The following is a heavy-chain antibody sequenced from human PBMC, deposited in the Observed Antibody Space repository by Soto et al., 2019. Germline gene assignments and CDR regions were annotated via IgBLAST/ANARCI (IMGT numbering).Heavy chain of an antibody. CDR3: ARPPILRVGGYYYGMDV. J-gene: IGHJ6*02. V-gene: IGHV1-69*13. D-gene: IGHD3-3*01. Sequence: GASVKVSCKASGGTFSSYAISWVRQAPGQGLEWMGGIIPIFGTANYAQKFQGRVTITADESTSTAYMELSSLRSEDTAVYYCARPPILRVGGYYYGMDVLGQWITVTVSS. CDR1: GGTFSSYA. CDR2: IIPIFGTA.